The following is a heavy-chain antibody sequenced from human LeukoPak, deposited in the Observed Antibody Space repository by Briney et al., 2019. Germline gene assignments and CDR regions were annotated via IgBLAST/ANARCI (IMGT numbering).Heavy chain of an antibody. V-gene: IGHV3-74*01. CDR1: GFTFSSYW. CDR3: ATVNVPATSY. Sequence: GGSLRLSCAASGFTFSSYWMHWVRQAPGKGLEWVSRINSDGSTTNYADSVKGRFTISRDNAKNTLYLEMNSLRDEDTAMYYCATVNVPATSYWGQGTLVTVSP. J-gene: IGHJ4*02. CDR2: INSDGSTT. D-gene: IGHD2-15*01.